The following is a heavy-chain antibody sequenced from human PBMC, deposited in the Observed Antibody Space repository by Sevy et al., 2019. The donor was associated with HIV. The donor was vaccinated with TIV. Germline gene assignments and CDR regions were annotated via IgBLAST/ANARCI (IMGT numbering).Heavy chain of an antibody. D-gene: IGHD6-19*01. J-gene: IGHJ4*02. CDR1: GDSVSSNSAA. V-gene: IGHV6-1*01. Sequence: QSQTLSLTCAISGDSVSSNSAAWNWIRQSPSRGLEWLGRTYYRSKWYNDYAVSVKSRITINPDTSKNQFSLQLNSVTPEDTAVYYCASGPGQWLVLGNFDYWGQGTLVTVSS. CDR2: TYYRSKWYN. CDR3: ASGPGQWLVLGNFDY.